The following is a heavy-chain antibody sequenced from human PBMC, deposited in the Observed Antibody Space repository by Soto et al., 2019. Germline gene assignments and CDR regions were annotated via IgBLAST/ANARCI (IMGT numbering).Heavy chain of an antibody. V-gene: IGHV4-38-2*01. CDR2: IYHSGSA. D-gene: IGHD3-3*01. CDR1: SYSIGGGFY. J-gene: IGHJ5*02. Sequence: SETPSLTCAVSSYSIGGGFYWAWIRQPPGKGLEWIGNIYHSGSAHYNPSLKSRVTMSVDTSKNNFSLRLTSVTAADTAVYYCARVTIFEYWFDPWGQGIQVT. CDR3: ARVTIFEYWFDP.